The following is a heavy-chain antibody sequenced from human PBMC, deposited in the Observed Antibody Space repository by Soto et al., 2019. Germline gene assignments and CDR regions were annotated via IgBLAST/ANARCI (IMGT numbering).Heavy chain of an antibody. CDR3: ARIWKLELGYYYGMDV. Sequence: SQTLSLTCAISGDSVSSSSAAWNWIRQSPSRGLEWLGRTYYRSKWYNDYAVSVKSRITINPDTSKNQFSLQLNSVTPEDTAVYYCARIWKLELGYYYGMDVWGQGTTVTVSS. J-gene: IGHJ6*02. D-gene: IGHD1-7*01. V-gene: IGHV6-1*01. CDR2: TYYRSKWYN. CDR1: GDSVSSSSAA.